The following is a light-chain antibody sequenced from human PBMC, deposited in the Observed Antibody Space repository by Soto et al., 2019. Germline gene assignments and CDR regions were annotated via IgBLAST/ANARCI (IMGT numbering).Light chain of an antibody. CDR2: GAS. CDR3: HQRNT. J-gene: IGKJ5*01. CDR1: QSVSNDY. V-gene: IGKV3D-20*02. Sequence: EIVLTQSPGTLSLSPGERATLSCRASQSVSNDYLAWYQQKPGQAPRLLIYGASNRATGIPDRFSGSRSGTDFTLTISSVEPEDFALYYCHQRNTFGQGTRLE.